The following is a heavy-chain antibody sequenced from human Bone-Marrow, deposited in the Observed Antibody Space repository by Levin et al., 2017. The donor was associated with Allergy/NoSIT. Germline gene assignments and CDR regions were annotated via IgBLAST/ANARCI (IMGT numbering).Heavy chain of an antibody. CDR1: ANTFTDYY. D-gene: IGHD3-10*01. V-gene: IGHV1-2*02. CDR3: ATGGGRGFGEWHDH. CDR2: LNPNSGAT. J-gene: IGHJ4*02. Sequence: ASVKVSCKISANTFTDYYIHWVRQAPGQGPEWMGWLNPNSGATKYAQKFQGRVTMTRETSITTAYLELSRLRFDDTAVYYCATGGGRGFGEWHDHWGQGTLVSVSS.